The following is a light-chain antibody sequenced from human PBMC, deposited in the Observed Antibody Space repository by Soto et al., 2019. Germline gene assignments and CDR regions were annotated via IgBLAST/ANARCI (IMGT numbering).Light chain of an antibody. CDR3: AAWDDSLSGVV. CDR2: RNN. J-gene: IGLJ2*01. CDR1: SSNIGSNY. V-gene: IGLV1-47*01. Sequence: QSVLTQPPSASGTPGQRVTISCSGRSSNIGSNYVYWYQQLPGTAPKLLIYRNNQRPSGVPDRFSGSKSGTSASLAISGLRSEDEADYYCAAWDDSLSGVVFGGGTKLTV.